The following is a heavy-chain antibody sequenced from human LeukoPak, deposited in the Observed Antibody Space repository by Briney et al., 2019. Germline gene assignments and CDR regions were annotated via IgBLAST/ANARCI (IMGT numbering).Heavy chain of an antibody. V-gene: IGHV3-7*03. CDR3: ARDPNLYSGTYDTY. CDR2: IKQDGSER. Sequence: GGSLRLSCAASGFTFSSPWMHWVRQAPGKGLEWVANIKQDGSERYYVDSVKGRFTISRDNAENSVFLQMNSLRAEDTAVYYCARDPNLYSGTYDTYWGQGTLVTVSS. D-gene: IGHD1-26*01. CDR1: GFTFSSPW. J-gene: IGHJ4*02.